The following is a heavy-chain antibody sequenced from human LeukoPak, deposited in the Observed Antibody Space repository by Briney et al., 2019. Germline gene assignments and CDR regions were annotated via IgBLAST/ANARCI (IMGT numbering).Heavy chain of an antibody. CDR3: AHRGPYCSSTSCYSD. CDR1: GFSLSTSGVG. D-gene: IGHD2-2*01. J-gene: IGHJ4*02. V-gene: IGHV2-5*02. Sequence: ESGPTLVKPTQTLTLTCTFSGFSLSTSGVGVGWIRQPPGKALEWLALIYWDDDKRYSPSLKSRLTITKDTSRNQVVLTMTNMDPVDTATYYCAHRGPYCSSTSCYSDWGQGTLVTVSS. CDR2: IYWDDDK.